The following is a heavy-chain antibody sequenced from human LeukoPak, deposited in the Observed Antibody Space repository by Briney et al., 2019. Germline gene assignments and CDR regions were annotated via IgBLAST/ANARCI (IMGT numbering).Heavy chain of an antibody. V-gene: IGHV3-23*01. CDR1: GFTFSSYW. J-gene: IGHJ3*01. CDR3: ARRLSLRFDAFAV. Sequence: GGSLRLSCAVSGFTFSSYWMHWVRQAPGKGLEWVSSMSDIGPNTYYADSVKGRFTISRDTSKNTLFLQMNSLRAEDTALYYCARRLSLRFDAFAVWGPGTVVTVSS. D-gene: IGHD2-21*02. CDR2: MSDIGPNT.